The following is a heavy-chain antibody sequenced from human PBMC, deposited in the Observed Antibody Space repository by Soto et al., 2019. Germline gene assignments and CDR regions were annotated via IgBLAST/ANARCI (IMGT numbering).Heavy chain of an antibody. Sequence: LKISCKGSGYSFTSYWIGWVRQMPGKGLEWMGIIYPGDSDTRYSPSFQGQVTISADKSISTAYLQWSSLKASDTAMYYCARRVRYRSGWYHNYYYYYGMDVWGQGTTVTVSS. CDR1: GYSFTSYW. CDR2: IYPGDSDT. CDR3: ARRVRYRSGWYHNYYYYYGMDV. J-gene: IGHJ6*02. V-gene: IGHV5-51*01. D-gene: IGHD6-19*01.